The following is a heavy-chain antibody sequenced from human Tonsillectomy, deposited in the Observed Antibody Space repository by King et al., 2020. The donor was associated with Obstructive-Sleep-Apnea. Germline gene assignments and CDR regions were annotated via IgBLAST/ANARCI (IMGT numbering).Heavy chain of an antibody. Sequence: QLVQSGAEVKKPGASVKVSCKASGYTFTSYAMHWVRQAPGQRLEWMGWINAGNGNTKYSQKFQGRVTITRDTSASTAYMELSSLRSEDTAVYYCARVGPDCSGGSCPMRGYYYYGMDVWGQGTTVTVSS. CDR1: GYTFTSYA. J-gene: IGHJ6*02. D-gene: IGHD2-15*01. CDR3: ARVGPDCSGGSCPMRGYYYYGMDV. CDR2: INAGNGNT. V-gene: IGHV1-3*01.